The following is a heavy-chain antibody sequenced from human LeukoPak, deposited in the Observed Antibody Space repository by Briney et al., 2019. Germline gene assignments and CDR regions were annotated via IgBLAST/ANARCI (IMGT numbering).Heavy chain of an antibody. V-gene: IGHV1-46*01. Sequence: GASVKVSCKASGYTFTSYYLHWVRQAPGQGLDWMGLIDPSGGSTSYAQKFQGRVTMTRDTSTSIVYMELSSLRSEDTAVYYCSLLTGPFDYWGQGTLVTVSS. CDR1: GYTFTSYY. J-gene: IGHJ4*02. D-gene: IGHD3-9*01. CDR3: SLLTGPFDY. CDR2: IDPSGGST.